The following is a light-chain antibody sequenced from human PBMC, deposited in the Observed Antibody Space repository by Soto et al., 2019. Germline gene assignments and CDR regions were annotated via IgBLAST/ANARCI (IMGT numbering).Light chain of an antibody. J-gene: IGLJ1*01. Sequence: QSALTQPASVSGSPGQSITISCTGTSSDLAIYNYVSWYQQQRGKAPKLMIYQVTNRPSGVSNPFSGSRSGNPASLTISGLQAEDEADYYCSSYTDSSNYVFGTGTKLPVL. CDR3: SSYTDSSNYV. CDR1: SSDLAIYNY. CDR2: QVT. V-gene: IGLV2-14*01.